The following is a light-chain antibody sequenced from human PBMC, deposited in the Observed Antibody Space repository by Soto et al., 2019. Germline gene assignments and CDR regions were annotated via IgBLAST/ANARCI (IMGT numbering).Light chain of an antibody. J-gene: IGLJ3*02. CDR1: SSNIGTNY. CDR3: AVWDDSLSGVV. V-gene: IGLV1-47*01. CDR2: GNN. Sequence: QSVLTQPPSASGTPGQTVTISSSGSSSNIGTNYVFWYQQLPGTAPKLLIYGNNQRPSGVPDRFSGGRSGTSASLAISGLRPEDEADYYCAVWDDSLSGVVFGGGTQLTVL.